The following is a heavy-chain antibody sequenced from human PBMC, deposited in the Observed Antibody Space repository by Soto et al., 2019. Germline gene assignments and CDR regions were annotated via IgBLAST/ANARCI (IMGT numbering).Heavy chain of an antibody. J-gene: IGHJ4*02. V-gene: IGHV4-59*11. CDR2: IYYSGST. Sequence: QVQLQESGPGLVKPSGTLSLTCSVSGVSISSHYWSWIRQPPGKGLEWIGYIYYSGSTSYNPSLKSRVTISLDAPKNQFSLKLSSVTAADSAIYYCARDYWPWNFGNWGQGTLVTVSS. CDR3: ARDYWPWNFGN. D-gene: IGHD2-15*01. CDR1: GVSISSHY.